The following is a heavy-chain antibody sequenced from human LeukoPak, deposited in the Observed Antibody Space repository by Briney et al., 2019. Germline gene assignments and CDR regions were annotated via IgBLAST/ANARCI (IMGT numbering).Heavy chain of an antibody. V-gene: IGHV3-7*01. D-gene: IGHD2-15*01. CDR2: IKKGGSEK. J-gene: IGHJ4*02. CDR1: GFTFSAYS. Sequence: GGSLRLSCAPSGFTFSAYSLSWVRQAPGKGLEWVAKIKKGGSEKDYVDSVKGRFTISRDNDKGSLYLQLNSLRVEDTAIYYCARGFQSGGSPVWGQGTLVTVSS. CDR3: ARGFQSGGSPV.